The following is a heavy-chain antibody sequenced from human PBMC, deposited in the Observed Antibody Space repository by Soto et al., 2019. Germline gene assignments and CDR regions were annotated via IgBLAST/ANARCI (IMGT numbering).Heavy chain of an antibody. V-gene: IGHV1-46*01. CDR2: IDPSAGST. Sequence: ASVKVSCKASGYTLTSFYMHWMRQAPGQGLEWMGVIDPSAGSTTYAQKFKGRVRMTRDTFTSTVFMELSSLRSEDTAVYYCARSPRPTGTTLYYFDSWGQRAMVPVYS. J-gene: IGHJ4*02. CDR3: ARSPRPTGTTLYYFDS. D-gene: IGHD1-1*01. CDR1: GYTLTSFY.